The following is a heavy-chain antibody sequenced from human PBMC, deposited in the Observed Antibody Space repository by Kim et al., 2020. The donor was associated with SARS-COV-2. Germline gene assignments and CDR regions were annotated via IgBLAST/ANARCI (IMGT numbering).Heavy chain of an antibody. CDR1: GFTFSSYA. Sequence: GGSLRLSCAASGFTFSSYAMSWVRQAPGKGLEWVSAISGSGGSTYYADSVKGRFTISRDNSKNTLYLQMNSLRAEDTAVYYCAKRFIAVGGTPLDPWGQGTLVTVSS. J-gene: IGHJ5*02. CDR2: ISGSGGST. V-gene: IGHV3-23*01. CDR3: AKRFIAVGGTPLDP. D-gene: IGHD6-19*01.